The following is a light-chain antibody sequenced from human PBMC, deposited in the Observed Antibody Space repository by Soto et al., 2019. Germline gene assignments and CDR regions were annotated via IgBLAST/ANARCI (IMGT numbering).Light chain of an antibody. CDR3: QQYANSPT. J-gene: IGKJ1*01. V-gene: IGKV3-20*01. CDR1: QSVSSK. Sequence: ETAMTQSPASLSVSPGDGATLSCRASQSVSSKLAWYQQKPGQAPRLLIYGASIRATGIPDRFSGSGSGTDFTLTISGLEPEDSAVFYCQQYANSPTFGQGTKVDNK. CDR2: GAS.